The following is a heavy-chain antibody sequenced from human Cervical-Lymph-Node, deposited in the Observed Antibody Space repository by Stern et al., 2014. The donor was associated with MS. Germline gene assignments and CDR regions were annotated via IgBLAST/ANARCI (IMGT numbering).Heavy chain of an antibody. Sequence: VQLVESGAEVKKPGSSVKVSCKASGDTFSNFNIGWVRQAPGQGPEWLGGIPPLFGAAYYAQKFQGRVTFTADESTSTTYMELSGLRSADTAIYYCARHQGGIAAYWGQGTLVTVSS. J-gene: IGHJ4*02. V-gene: IGHV1-69*01. CDR3: ARHQGGIAAY. CDR2: IPPLFGAA. CDR1: GDTFSNFN. D-gene: IGHD6-13*01.